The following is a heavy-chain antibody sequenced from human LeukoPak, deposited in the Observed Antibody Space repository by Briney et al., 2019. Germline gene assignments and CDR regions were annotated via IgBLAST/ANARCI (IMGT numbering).Heavy chain of an antibody. CDR3: GRAESVGCMVRGVIIAVFVP. Sequence: ASVKVSCKASGGTFSDYALNWVRQAPGQGLEWMGWISAYNGNTNYAQKLQGRVTMTTDTSTSTAYMELRRLRTDDTAVYYCGRAESVGCMVRGVIIAVFVPWGQGTLATVSS. V-gene: IGHV1-18*01. J-gene: IGHJ5*02. D-gene: IGHD3-10*01. CDR2: ISAYNGNT. CDR1: GGTFSDYA.